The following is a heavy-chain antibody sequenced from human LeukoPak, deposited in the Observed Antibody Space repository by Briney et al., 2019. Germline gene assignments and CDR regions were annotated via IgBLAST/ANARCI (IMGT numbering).Heavy chain of an antibody. D-gene: IGHD2-2*02. V-gene: IGHV1-2*02. J-gene: IGHJ5*02. CDR1: GYSFSGYY. CDR3: ARADFLYTGLAVATATRYTRMVTWFDP. CDR2: IKPKSGGT. Sequence: GASVKVSCKASGYSFSGYYIHWVRQAPGQGLEWMGWIKPKSGGTQFKENFQGRVTMTRDSSISTAYLELCGLRSDDTAIYYCARADFLYTGLAVATATRYTRMVTWFDPWGQGTLVTVSS.